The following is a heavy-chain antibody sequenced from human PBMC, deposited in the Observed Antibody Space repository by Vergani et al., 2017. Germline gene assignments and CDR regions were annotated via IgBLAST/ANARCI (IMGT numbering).Heavy chain of an antibody. J-gene: IGHJ6*03. CDR3: AKSGGPHDFWSCYYCYYMDL. D-gene: IGHD3-3*01. CDR2: IPYDGSNK. V-gene: IGHV3-30*18. Sequence: QVQLVESGGGVVQPGRSLRLSCAASGFTFSSYGMHWVRQAPGKGLEWVAVIPYDGSNKYYADSVKGRFTISRDNSKNTLYLQMNSLRAEDTAVFYCAKSGGPHDFWSCYYCYYMDLWGKGTTVTVSS. CDR1: GFTFSSYG.